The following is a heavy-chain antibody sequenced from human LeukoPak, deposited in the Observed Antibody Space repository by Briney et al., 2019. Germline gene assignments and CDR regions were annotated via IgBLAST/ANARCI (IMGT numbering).Heavy chain of an antibody. CDR1: GGSISSGDYF. CDR2: IYYSGST. CDR3: ARDVGVAAPAATEF. Sequence: SETLSLTCNVSGGSISSGDYFWSWIRQPPGRGLEWIGYIYYSGSTYYNPSLRSRVTISVDTSKNQFSLTVSSVAAADTAVYYCARDVGVAAPAATEFWGQGTLVTVSS. V-gene: IGHV4-30-4*01. J-gene: IGHJ4*02. D-gene: IGHD2-2*01.